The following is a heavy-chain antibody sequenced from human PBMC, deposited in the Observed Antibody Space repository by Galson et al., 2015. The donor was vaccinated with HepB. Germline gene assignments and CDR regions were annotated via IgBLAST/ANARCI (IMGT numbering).Heavy chain of an antibody. V-gene: IGHV1-18*04. Sequence: SVKVSCKASGYTFTSYGINWVRQAPGQGLEWMGWINAYNGNTNYAQRLQGRVTMTTDTSTSTAYMELRSLRSDDTAVYYCARRGYSYGYYYYGMDVWGQGTTVTVSS. CDR2: INAYNGNT. J-gene: IGHJ6*02. CDR3: ARRGYSYGYYYYGMDV. CDR1: GYTFTSYG. D-gene: IGHD5-18*01.